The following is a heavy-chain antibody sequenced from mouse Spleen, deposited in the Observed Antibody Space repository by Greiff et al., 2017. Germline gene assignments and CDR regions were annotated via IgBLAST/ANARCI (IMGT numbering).Heavy chain of an antibody. CDR3: ARRGYGYPFDY. D-gene: IGHD2-2*01. Sequence: EVQVVESGGDLVKPGGSLKLSCAASGFTFSSYGMSWVRQTPDKRLEWVATISSGGSYTYYPDSVKGRFTISRDNAKNTLYLQMSSLKSEDTAMYYCARRGYGYPFDYWGQGTTLTVSS. J-gene: IGHJ2*01. CDR2: ISSGGSYT. V-gene: IGHV5-6*01. CDR1: GFTFSSYG.